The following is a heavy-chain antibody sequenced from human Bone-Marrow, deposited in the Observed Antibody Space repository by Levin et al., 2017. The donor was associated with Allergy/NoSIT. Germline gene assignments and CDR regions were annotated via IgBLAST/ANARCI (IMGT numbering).Heavy chain of an antibody. J-gene: IGHJ4*02. D-gene: IGHD4-23*01. V-gene: IGHV4-30-4*01. CDR1: GGSISSGDYY. CDR3: ASRNYGGNTDY. CDR2: IYYSGST. Sequence: SETLSLTCTVSGGSISSGDYYWSWIRQPPGKGLEWIGYIYYSGSTYYNPSLKSRVTISVDTSKNQFSLKLGSVTAADTAVYYCASRNYGGNTDYWGQGTLVTVSS.